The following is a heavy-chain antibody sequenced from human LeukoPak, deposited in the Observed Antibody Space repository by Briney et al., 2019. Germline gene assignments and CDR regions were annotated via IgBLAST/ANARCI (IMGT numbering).Heavy chain of an antibody. J-gene: IGHJ2*01. CDR2: ISGSGAAT. D-gene: IGHD6-13*01. CDR1: GFTVSSNF. Sequence: PGGSLRLSCAASGFTVSSNFMSWVRQAPGKGLEWVSAISGSGAATYYADSVKGRFTISRDNSKNSLYLQMNSLRAEDTALYYCAKEGGDWLTAAAGYLWYFDLWGRATLVTVSS. V-gene: IGHV3-23*01. CDR3: AKEGGDWLTAAAGYLWYFDL.